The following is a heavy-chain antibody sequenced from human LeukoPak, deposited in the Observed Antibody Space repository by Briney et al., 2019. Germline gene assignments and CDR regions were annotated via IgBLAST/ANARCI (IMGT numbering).Heavy chain of an antibody. Sequence: GGSLRLSCAASGFTFSSYVMSWVRQAPGKGLEWVSAISGSGGSTYYADSVKGRFTISRDNSKNTLYLQMNSLRAEDTAVYYCAKVYDSSGYPYYFDYWGQGTLVAASS. CDR1: GFTFSSYV. D-gene: IGHD3-22*01. CDR2: ISGSGGST. J-gene: IGHJ4*02. V-gene: IGHV3-23*01. CDR3: AKVYDSSGYPYYFDY.